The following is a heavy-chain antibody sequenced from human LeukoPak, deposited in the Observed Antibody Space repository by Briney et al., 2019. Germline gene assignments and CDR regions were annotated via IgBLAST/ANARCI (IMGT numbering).Heavy chain of an antibody. V-gene: IGHV4-34*01. CDR3: ARGWGLSYYYYGMDV. CDR1: GFTFSTYT. Sequence: GSLRLSCAASGFTFSTYTINWVRQPPGKGLEWIGEINHSGSTNYNPSLKSRVTISVDTSKNQFSLKLSSVTAADTAVYYCARGWGLSYYYYGMDVWGQGTTVTVSS. CDR2: INHSGST. D-gene: IGHD7-27*01. J-gene: IGHJ6*02.